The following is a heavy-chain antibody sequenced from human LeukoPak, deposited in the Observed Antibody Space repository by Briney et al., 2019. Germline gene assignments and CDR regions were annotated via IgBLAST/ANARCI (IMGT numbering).Heavy chain of an antibody. CDR3: ARDGWPLVGATDSFDY. CDR1: GYTFTGYY. D-gene: IGHD1-26*01. V-gene: IGHV1-2*02. CDR2: INPNSGGT. Sequence: ASVKVSCKASGYTFTGYYMHWVRQAPGQGLEWMGWINPNSGGTNYAQKFQGRVTMTRDTSISTAYTELSRLRSDDTAVYYCARDGWPLVGATDSFDYWGQGTLVTVSS. J-gene: IGHJ4*02.